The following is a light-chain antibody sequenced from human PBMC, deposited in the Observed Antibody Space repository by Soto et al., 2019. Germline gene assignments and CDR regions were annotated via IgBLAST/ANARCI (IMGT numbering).Light chain of an antibody. J-gene: IGLJ1*01. CDR1: SSDVGSYNF. Sequence: QSVLTQPASVSGSPGQSITISCSGTSSDVGSYNFVSWYQQHPGTAPKLLIYEGSKRPSGVSNRFSGSKSGNTASLTISGLQAEDEADYYCCSYAGSNNFVFGNGTKATVL. V-gene: IGLV2-23*01. CDR3: CSYAGSNNFV. CDR2: EGS.